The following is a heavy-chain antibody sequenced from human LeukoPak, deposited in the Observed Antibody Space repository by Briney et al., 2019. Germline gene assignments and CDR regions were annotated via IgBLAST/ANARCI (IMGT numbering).Heavy chain of an antibody. J-gene: IGHJ4*02. CDR1: GFTFSSYV. V-gene: IGHV3-23*01. D-gene: IGHD6-13*01. CDR2: VIGSYT. CDR3: AKGSSSPRPYYFDS. Sequence: GGSLRLSCAASGFTFSSYVMSWVRQAPGEGLEWVSAVIGSYTYYADSVKGRFTISRDNSKNTLFLEMNSLRAGDTAVYYCAKGSSSPRPYYFDSWGLGTLVIVSS.